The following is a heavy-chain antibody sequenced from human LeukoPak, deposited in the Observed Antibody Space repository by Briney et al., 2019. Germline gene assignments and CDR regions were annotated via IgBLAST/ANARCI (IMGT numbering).Heavy chain of an antibody. J-gene: IGHJ4*02. Sequence: GGSLRLSCAASGFTFSSYGMHWVRQAPGKGLEWVAVISYDGSNKYYADSVKGRCTISRDNSKNTLYLQMNSLRAEDTAVYYCAKEPVGYSYGDYWGQGTLVTVSS. V-gene: IGHV3-30*18. D-gene: IGHD5-18*01. CDR3: AKEPVGYSYGDY. CDR1: GFTFSSYG. CDR2: ISYDGSNK.